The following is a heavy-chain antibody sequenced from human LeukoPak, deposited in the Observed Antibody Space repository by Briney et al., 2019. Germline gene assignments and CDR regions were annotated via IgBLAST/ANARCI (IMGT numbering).Heavy chain of an antibody. Sequence: ASVKVSCKASGYTFTSYDINWVRQATGQGLEWMGWINPNSGNTGYAQKFQGRVTMTRNTSISTAYMELSSLRSEDTAVYYCARGLVSPDAFDIWGQGTMVTVSS. CDR3: ARGLVSPDAFDI. J-gene: IGHJ3*02. V-gene: IGHV1-8*01. CDR2: INPNSGNT. CDR1: GYTFTSYD. D-gene: IGHD2-2*01.